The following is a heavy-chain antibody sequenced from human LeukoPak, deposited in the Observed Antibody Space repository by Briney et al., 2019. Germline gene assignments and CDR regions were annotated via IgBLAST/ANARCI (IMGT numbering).Heavy chain of an antibody. D-gene: IGHD1-26*01. J-gene: IGHJ3*02. Sequence: SETLSLTCTVSGGSISSYYWSWIRQPPGKGLEWIGYIYYSGSTNYNPSLKSRVTISVDKSKNQFSLKLSSVTAADTAVYYCARVQWELRRRGAFDIWGQGTMVTVSS. CDR3: ARVQWELRRRGAFDI. V-gene: IGHV4-59*12. CDR2: IYYSGST. CDR1: GGSISSYY.